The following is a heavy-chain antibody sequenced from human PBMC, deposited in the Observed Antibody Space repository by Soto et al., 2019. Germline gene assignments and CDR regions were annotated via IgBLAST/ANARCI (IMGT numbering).Heavy chain of an antibody. CDR3: ARDIGANWTTTPGY. J-gene: IGHJ4*02. CDR2: VSYDGSNK. V-gene: IGHV3-30-3*01. Sequence: QVQLVESGGGVVQPGRSLRLSCAASGFTFSSYSMHWVRQAPGKGLEWVAVVSYDGSNKYYADSVKGRFTISSDTSKNTPYVQMDSLRAEDTAVYCCARDIGANWTTTPGYGGQGTLVTLSS. CDR1: GFTFSSYS. D-gene: IGHD1-1*01.